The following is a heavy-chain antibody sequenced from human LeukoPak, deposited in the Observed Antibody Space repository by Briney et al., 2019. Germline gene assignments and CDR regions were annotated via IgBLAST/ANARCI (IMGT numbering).Heavy chain of an antibody. CDR1: GFTFSSYS. J-gene: IGHJ4*02. Sequence: GGSLRLSCAASGFTFSSYSMNWVRQAPGKGLEWVSSISSSRSYIYYADSVKGRFTISRDNAKNSLYLQMNSLRAEDTAVYYCARWSFTEVGYDSSGYYYYFDYWGQGTLVTVSS. V-gene: IGHV3-21*01. CDR2: ISSSRSYI. CDR3: ARWSFTEVGYDSSGYYYYFDY. D-gene: IGHD3-22*01.